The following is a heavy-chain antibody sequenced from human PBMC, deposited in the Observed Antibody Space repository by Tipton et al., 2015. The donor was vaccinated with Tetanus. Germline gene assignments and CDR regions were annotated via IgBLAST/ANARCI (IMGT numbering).Heavy chain of an antibody. Sequence: TLSLTCTVSGGSISSTSYYWAWIRQPPGKGLEWIGTMYNSGATYYNPSLKGRVTISGDTSKNLFSLTSVTALDTAVYYCARPEASGRARGFDIWGQGTKVTVSP. J-gene: IGHJ3*02. D-gene: IGHD3-10*01. CDR1: GGSISSTSYY. V-gene: IGHV4-39*02. CDR3: ARPEASGRARGFDI. CDR2: MYNSGAT.